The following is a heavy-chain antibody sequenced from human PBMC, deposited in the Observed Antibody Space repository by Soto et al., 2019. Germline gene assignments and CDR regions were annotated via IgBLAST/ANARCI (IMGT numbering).Heavy chain of an antibody. CDR2: IIPIFGTA. Sequence: SVKVSCKASGGTFSSYAISWVRQAPGQGLEWMGGIIPIFGTANYAQKFQGRVIIERDTSASTAYMELSSLRSEDTAVYYCARGGYFDSSNYLAYWGLGTLVTVSS. V-gene: IGHV1-69*05. CDR3: ARGGYFDSSNYLAY. J-gene: IGHJ4*02. D-gene: IGHD3-22*01. CDR1: GGTFSSYA.